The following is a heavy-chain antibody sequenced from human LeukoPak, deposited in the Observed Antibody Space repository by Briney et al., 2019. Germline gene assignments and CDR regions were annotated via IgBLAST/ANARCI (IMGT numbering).Heavy chain of an antibody. CDR3: ARGVVGWLED. CDR2: IYHSGST. D-gene: IGHD6-19*01. Sequence: SETLSLTRTVSGYSISSGYYWGWIRQPPGKGLEWIGSIYHSGSTYYNPSLKSRVTISVDTSKNQFSLKLSSVTAADTAVYYCARGVVGWLEDWGQGTLVTVSS. CDR1: GYSISSGYY. J-gene: IGHJ4*02. V-gene: IGHV4-38-2*02.